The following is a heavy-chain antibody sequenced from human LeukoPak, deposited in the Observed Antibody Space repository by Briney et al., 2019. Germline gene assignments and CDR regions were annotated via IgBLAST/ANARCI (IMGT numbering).Heavy chain of an antibody. CDR3: AAISSYYYMDV. CDR2: ISGSGAGT. J-gene: IGHJ6*03. CDR1: GFTFSSYG. D-gene: IGHD2-21*01. V-gene: IGHV3-23*01. Sequence: PGGSLRLSCAASGFTFSSYGMSWVRQAPGKGVEWVSGISGSGAGTHYADSVKGRFTISRDNSENTLYLQMNSLRAEDTAVYYCAAISSYYYMDVWGKGTTVTISS.